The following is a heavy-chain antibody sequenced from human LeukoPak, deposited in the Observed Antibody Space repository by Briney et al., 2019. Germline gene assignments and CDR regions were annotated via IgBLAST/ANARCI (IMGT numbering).Heavy chain of an antibody. J-gene: IGHJ4*02. CDR1: GFTFSAYE. CDR2: ISYDGNNK. Sequence: PGGSLRLSCAASGFTFSAYEMNWVRQVPGKGLEWVAVISYDGNNKYYADSVEGRFTISRDNSKNTLCLQVNSLRVEDTAVYYCAKGHSSGWNNYFDFRGQGTLVSVSS. CDR3: AKGHSSGWNNYFDF. V-gene: IGHV3-30*18. D-gene: IGHD6-19*01.